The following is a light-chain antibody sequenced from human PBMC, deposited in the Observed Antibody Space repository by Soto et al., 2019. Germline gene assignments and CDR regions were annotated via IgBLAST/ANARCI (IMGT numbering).Light chain of an antibody. V-gene: IGKV1-9*01. Sequence: IKFTQNPSYLSASVGDRVTITCLASQGINSFLAWYQQKPGKAPKLLIYAASTLQSGVPSRFSVSGSGTDFTLTIGFLQPEDFATYYCQQRERYPWTFDGGTKVDIK. J-gene: IGKJ4*01. CDR2: AAS. CDR1: QGINSF. CDR3: QQRERYPWT.